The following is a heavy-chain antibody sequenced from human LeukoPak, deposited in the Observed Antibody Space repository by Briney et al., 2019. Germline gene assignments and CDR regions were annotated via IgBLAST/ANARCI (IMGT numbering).Heavy chain of an antibody. CDR2: ISGSGGYT. Sequence: GGSLRLSCAASGFTFGSHAMTWVRQAPGKGLEWVSVISGSGGYTHYADSVRGRFTISRDNAKDSLYLQMNSLRDEDTAVYYCARDRAWASDIWGQGTMVTVSS. J-gene: IGHJ3*02. V-gene: IGHV3-23*01. D-gene: IGHD3-10*01. CDR1: GFTFGSHA. CDR3: ARDRAWASDI.